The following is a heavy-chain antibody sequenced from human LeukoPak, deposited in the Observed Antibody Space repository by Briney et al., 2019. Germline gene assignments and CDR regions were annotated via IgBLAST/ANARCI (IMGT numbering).Heavy chain of an antibody. D-gene: IGHD1-26*01. Sequence: GASVKVSCKASGGTFSSYAISWVRQAPGQGLEWMGWINPNSGGTNYAQKFQGRVTMTRDTSISTAYMELSRLRSDDTAVYYCARLYSGSYASLVDYWGQGTLVTVSS. CDR2: INPNSGGT. V-gene: IGHV1-2*02. J-gene: IGHJ4*02. CDR3: ARLYSGSYASLVDY. CDR1: GGTFSSYA.